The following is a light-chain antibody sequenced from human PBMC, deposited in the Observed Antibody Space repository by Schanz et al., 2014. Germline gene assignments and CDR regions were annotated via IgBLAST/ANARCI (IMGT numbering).Light chain of an antibody. CDR3: SSYSSSNTYV. CDR2: DVN. CDR1: SNDIGDYNY. J-gene: IGLJ1*01. V-gene: IGLV2-11*01. Sequence: QSALTQPRSVSGSPGQSVTISCTGTSNDIGDYNYVSWYQQHPGKAPKVMIYDVNKRPSGVPDRFSGSKSGNTASLAISGLQAEDEADYYCSSYSSSNTYVFG.